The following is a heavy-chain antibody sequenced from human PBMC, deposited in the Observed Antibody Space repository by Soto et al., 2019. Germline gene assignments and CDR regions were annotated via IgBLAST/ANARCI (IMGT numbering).Heavy chain of an antibody. CDR1: GFTFTSSA. CDR2: IVVGSGNT. CDR3: AAEYESRKLGDYYYYMDV. D-gene: IGHD2-8*01. V-gene: IGHV1-58*02. J-gene: IGHJ6*03. Sequence: SVKVSCKASGFTFTSSAMQWVRQARGQRLEWIGWIVVGSGNTNYAQKFQERVTITRDMSTSTAYMELSSLRSEDTAVYYCAAEYESRKLGDYYYYMDVWGKGTTVTVSS.